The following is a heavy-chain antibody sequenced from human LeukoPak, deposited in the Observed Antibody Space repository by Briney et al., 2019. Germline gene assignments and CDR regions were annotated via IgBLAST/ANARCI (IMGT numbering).Heavy chain of an antibody. J-gene: IGHJ3*02. D-gene: IGHD2-21*02. V-gene: IGHV4-59*01. CDR3: ARVAYCGGDCYWDAFDI. CDR1: GGSISSYY. CDR2: IYYSVST. Sequence: SETLSLTCTVSGGSISSYYWSWIRQPPGKGLEWIGYIYYSVSTNYNPSLKSRVTISVDTSKNQFSLKLSSVTAADTAVYYCARVAYCGGDCYWDAFDIWGQGTMVTVSS.